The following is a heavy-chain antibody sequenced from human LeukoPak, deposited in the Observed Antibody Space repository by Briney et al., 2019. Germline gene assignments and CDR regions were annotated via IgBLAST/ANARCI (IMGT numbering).Heavy chain of an antibody. J-gene: IGHJ6*02. V-gene: IGHV4-34*01. CDR1: GGSFSGYY. CDR3: ARGGRWEGSITMLRGVKPPNYYYYGMDV. CDR2: INHSGST. D-gene: IGHD3-10*01. Sequence: SETLSLTCAVYGGSFSGYYWSWIRQPPGKGLEWIGEINHSGSTNYNPSLKSRVTISVDTSKNQFSLKLSSVTAADTAVYYCARGGRWEGSITMLRGVKPPNYYYYGMDVWGQGTTVTVSS.